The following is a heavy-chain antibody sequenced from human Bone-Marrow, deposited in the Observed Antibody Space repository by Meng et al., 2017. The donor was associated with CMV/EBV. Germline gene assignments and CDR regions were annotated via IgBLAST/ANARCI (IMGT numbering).Heavy chain of an antibody. D-gene: IGHD3-3*01. CDR2: INPNSGGT. V-gene: IGHV1-2*02. Sequence: ASVKVSCKASGYTFTGYYMHWVRQAPGQGLEWMGWINPNSGGTNYAQKFQGRVTMTRDTSISTAYMELSRLRSDDTAVYYCARDYDFWSGYSGYDYYYGMDVWGRGTTVTVSS. J-gene: IGHJ6*02. CDR1: GYTFTGYY. CDR3: ARDYDFWSGYSGYDYYYGMDV.